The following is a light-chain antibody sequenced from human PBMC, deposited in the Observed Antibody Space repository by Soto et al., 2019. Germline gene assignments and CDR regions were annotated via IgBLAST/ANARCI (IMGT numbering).Light chain of an antibody. Sequence: DLQMTQSPSSLSASVGDRVTITCRASQSISNYLNWYQQKPGKAPKLLIYAASSMQSGVPSRFSGNGSETDFTLTISSLQPDDSATYYCQQSFSPLWTFGQGTKVEV. CDR1: QSISNY. CDR2: AAS. J-gene: IGKJ1*01. V-gene: IGKV1-39*01. CDR3: QQSFSPLWT.